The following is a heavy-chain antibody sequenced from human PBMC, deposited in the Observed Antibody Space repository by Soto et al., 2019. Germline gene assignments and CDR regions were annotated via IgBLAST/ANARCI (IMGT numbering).Heavy chain of an antibody. V-gene: IGHV4-59*01. CDR1: GGSIRAYD. CDR3: AKDVEYYYDSTSSRWFDP. J-gene: IGHJ5*02. CDR2: IYHSWRT. D-gene: IGHD3-10*01. Sequence: SETLSLTCTVSGGSIRAYDWTRIRQPPGEGLEWIGYIYHSWRTNYNPSLKSRVSMSVDTSKNQFSLKQTSVTAADTAVYYCAKDVEYYYDSTSSRWFDPWGPGTLVPVSS.